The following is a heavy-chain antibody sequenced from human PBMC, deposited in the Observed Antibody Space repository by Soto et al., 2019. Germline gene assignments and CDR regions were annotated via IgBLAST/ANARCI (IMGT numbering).Heavy chain of an antibody. Sequence: GASVKVSCKASGGTFSSYAISCVRQAPGQGLEWMGGIIPIFGTANYAQKFQGRVTITADESTSTAYLQMNSLRREDTALYYCAKGGPDAFCGGGRCYFESWGQGTQVTVSS. D-gene: IGHD2-21*01. CDR3: AKGGPDAFCGGGRCYFES. CDR1: GGTFSSYA. CDR2: IIPIFGTA. V-gene: IGHV1-69*13. J-gene: IGHJ4*02.